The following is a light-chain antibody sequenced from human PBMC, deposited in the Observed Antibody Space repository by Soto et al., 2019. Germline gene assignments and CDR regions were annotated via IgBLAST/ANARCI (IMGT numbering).Light chain of an antibody. CDR1: SSNIGAGYD. CDR3: QSYDSSLSGSV. V-gene: IGLV1-40*01. CDR2: GNS. Sequence: QSVLTQPPSVSGAPGQRVTISCTGSSSNIGAGYDVHWYQQLPGTAPKLLIYGNSNRPSGVPDRFSGSKSGTPASLAITGPKAEDEAEYYCQSYDSSLSGSVFGGGTKLTVL. J-gene: IGLJ2*01.